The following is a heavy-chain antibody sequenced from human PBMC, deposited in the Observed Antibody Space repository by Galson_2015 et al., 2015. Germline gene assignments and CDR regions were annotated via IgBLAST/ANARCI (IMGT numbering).Heavy chain of an antibody. CDR3: AKDTELYYGAFDI. CDR1: GFTSSSYG. V-gene: IGHV3-23*01. J-gene: IGHJ3*02. D-gene: IGHD2-8*01. Sequence: SLRLSCAASGFTSSSYGMSWVRQAPGKDLEWVSAISGNGRDTYYPDSVKGRFTISRDNSKNTLYLQMNSLRAEDTAVYYCAKDTELYYGAFDIWGQGTKVIVSS. CDR2: ISGNGRDT.